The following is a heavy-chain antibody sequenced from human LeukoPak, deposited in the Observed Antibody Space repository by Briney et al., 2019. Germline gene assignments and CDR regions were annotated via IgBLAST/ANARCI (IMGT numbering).Heavy chain of an antibody. CDR3: ARESGDYDSSGLSNLFDP. CDR2: IYYSGST. CDR1: GGSFSGYY. Sequence: SETLSLTCAVYGGSFSGYYWSWIRQPPGKGLEWIGSIYYSGSTYYNPSLKSRVTISVDTSKNQFSLKLSSVTAADTAVYYCARESGDYDSSGLSNLFDPWGQGTLVTVSS. J-gene: IGHJ5*02. V-gene: IGHV4-34*01. D-gene: IGHD3-22*01.